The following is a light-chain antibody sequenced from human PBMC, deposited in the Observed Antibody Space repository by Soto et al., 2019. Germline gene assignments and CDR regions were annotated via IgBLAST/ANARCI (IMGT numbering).Light chain of an antibody. CDR3: PQYYCYTRT. CDR2: AAS. CDR1: ERIHNY. J-gene: IGKJ1*01. Sequence: AIVITQSPSSQSASVGDRVTITCRASERIHNYLNWYWHKPGRDPKLLIYAASPLQSGVPSLFACRGAGSGCTRSICCLKYEDVRTGSCPQYYCYTRTSRQGTKGEI. V-gene: IGKV1-8*01.